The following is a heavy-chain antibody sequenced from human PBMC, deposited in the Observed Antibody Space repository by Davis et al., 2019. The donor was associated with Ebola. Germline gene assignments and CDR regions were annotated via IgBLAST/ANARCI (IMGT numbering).Heavy chain of an antibody. CDR3: ARSITMVRGLQTYYYYGMDV. J-gene: IGHJ6*02. Sequence: AASVKVSCKASGYSFTRYGITWVRQAPGQGLEWMGWINPNSGGTNYAQKFQGRVTMTRDTSISTAYMELSRLRSDDTAVYYCARSITMVRGLQTYYYYGMDVWGQGTTVTVSS. CDR2: INPNSGGT. D-gene: IGHD3-10*01. V-gene: IGHV1-2*02. CDR1: GYSFTRYG.